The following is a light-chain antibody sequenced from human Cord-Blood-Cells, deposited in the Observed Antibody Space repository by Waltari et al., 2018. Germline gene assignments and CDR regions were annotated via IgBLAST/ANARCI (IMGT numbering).Light chain of an antibody. V-gene: IGLV2-14*01. CDR2: DVS. J-gene: IGLJ2*01. CDR1: SSDVGGYNY. Sequence: QSALTQPASVSGSPGQSITISCTGTSSDVGGYNYVPWYQQHPGNAPKLMIYDVSNRPSGVSNRFSGSKSGNTASLTISGLQAEDEADYYCSSYTSSSTRVFGGGTKLTVL. CDR3: SSYTSSSTRV.